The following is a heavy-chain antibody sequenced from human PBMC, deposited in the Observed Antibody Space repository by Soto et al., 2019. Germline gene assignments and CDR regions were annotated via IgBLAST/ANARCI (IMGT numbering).Heavy chain of an antibody. D-gene: IGHD3-10*01. CDR2: IIPIFGTA. J-gene: IGHJ6*02. CDR3: ARGGGWVRGVIIGSYYYGMDV. Sequence: GASLKVSCKASGGTFSSYAISWVRQAPGQGLEWMGGIIPIFGTANYAQKFQGRVTITADKSTSTAYMELSSLRSEDTAVYYCARGGGWVRGVIIGSYYYGMDVWGQGTTVTVSS. V-gene: IGHV1-69*06. CDR1: GGTFSSYA.